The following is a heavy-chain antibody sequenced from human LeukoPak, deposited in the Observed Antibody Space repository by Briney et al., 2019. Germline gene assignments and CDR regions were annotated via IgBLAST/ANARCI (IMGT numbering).Heavy chain of an antibody. J-gene: IGHJ4*02. D-gene: IGHD2-2*01. CDR1: GLTFSSYS. CDR2: ISYDGSNK. Sequence: GGSLRLSCAASGLTFSSYSMHWVRQAPGKGLEWVAVISYDGSNKYYADSVKGRFTISRDNSKNTLYLQMNSLRAEDTAVYYCAKLGRSSTNLDYWGQGTLVTVSS. CDR3: AKLGRSSTNLDY. V-gene: IGHV3-30*18.